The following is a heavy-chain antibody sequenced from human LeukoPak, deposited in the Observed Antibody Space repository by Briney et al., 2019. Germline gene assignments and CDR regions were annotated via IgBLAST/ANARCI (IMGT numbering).Heavy chain of an antibody. J-gene: IGHJ4*02. CDR3: AKDRVWFGERLFDY. CDR2: ISGSGGST. D-gene: IGHD3-10*01. V-gene: IGHV3-23*01. Sequence: GGSLRLSCAAPGFTFSSYAMSWVRQAPGKGLEWVSAISGSGGSTYYADSVKGRFTISRDNSKNTLYLQMNSLRAEDTAVYYCAKDRVWFGERLFDYWGQGTLVTVSS. CDR1: GFTFSSYA.